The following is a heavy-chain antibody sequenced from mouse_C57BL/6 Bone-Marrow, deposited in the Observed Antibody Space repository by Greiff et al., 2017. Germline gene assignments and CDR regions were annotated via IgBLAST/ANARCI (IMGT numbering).Heavy chain of an antibody. Sequence: VQLQQSGAVLMKPGASVKLSCKATGYTFPGYWIEWVKQRPGHGLEWIGGIFPGSGSTNYNEKFKGKATFTADTSSNTDYMQLSSLTTEDSAIYYCARRGDSSGCDGYFDYWGQGTTLTVSS. CDR1: GYTFPGYW. CDR3: ARRGDSSGCDGYFDY. CDR2: IFPGSGST. V-gene: IGHV1-9*01. D-gene: IGHD3-2*02. J-gene: IGHJ2*01.